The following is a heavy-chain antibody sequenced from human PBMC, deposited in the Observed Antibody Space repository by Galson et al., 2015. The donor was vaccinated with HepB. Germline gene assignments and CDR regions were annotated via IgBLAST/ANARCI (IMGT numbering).Heavy chain of an antibody. CDR1: GFTFITYT. J-gene: IGHJ4*02. V-gene: IGHV3-23*01. CDR2: ISDGGDTT. D-gene: IGHD4-23*01. Sequence: SLRLSCAASGFTFITYTMTWVRQAPGKGLEWVSSISDGGDTTYYADSVEGRFTISRDNSKNMVYLQLNSLRVEDTAIYYCVKDWRGNTCDATYMGNWGQGTLVTVSS. CDR3: VKDWRGNTCDATYMGN.